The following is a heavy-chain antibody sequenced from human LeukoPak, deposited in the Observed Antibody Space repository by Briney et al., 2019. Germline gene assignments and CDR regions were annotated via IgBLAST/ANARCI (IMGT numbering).Heavy chain of an antibody. Sequence: GGTLRVSCAASGVTFSNYWMSWVRQAPGKGLEWVSSISSSGSTIYYAHSVKGRFTITRDNAKNSLYLQMNILRAEDTAVYYCARTSSSWYGTYDYWGQGTLVTVSS. J-gene: IGHJ4*02. CDR2: ISSSGSTI. D-gene: IGHD6-13*01. CDR1: GVTFSNYW. CDR3: ARTSSSWYGTYDY. V-gene: IGHV3-11*04.